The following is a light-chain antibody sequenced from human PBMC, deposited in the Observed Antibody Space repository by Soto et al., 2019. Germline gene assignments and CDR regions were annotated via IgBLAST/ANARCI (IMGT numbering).Light chain of an antibody. V-gene: IGLV2-14*01. J-gene: IGLJ1*01. Sequence: QSALAQPASVSVSPGQSITISCTGTSSDVGGYDYVSWYQLHPGKAPKLMIYEVSNRPSGVSNRFSGSKSGNTASLTISGLQAEDEADYYCSSYTSSSTSHYVFGTGTKVTVL. CDR1: SSDVGGYDY. CDR3: SSYTSSSTSHYV. CDR2: EVS.